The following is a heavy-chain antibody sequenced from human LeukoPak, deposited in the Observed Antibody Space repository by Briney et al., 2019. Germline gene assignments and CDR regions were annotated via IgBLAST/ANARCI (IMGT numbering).Heavy chain of an antibody. CDR1: GGSISSYY. J-gene: IGHJ4*02. CDR2: ISYSGST. V-gene: IGHV4-59*08. CDR3: ARQAYCSSTNCYPFDY. Sequence: SETLSLTCTVSGGSISSYYWSWIRQPPGKGLEWIGWISYSGSTNYNPSLKSRVTISLDTSKSQFSLKLSSVTAADTAVYYCARQAYCSSTNCYPFDYWGQGTLVTVSS. D-gene: IGHD2-2*01.